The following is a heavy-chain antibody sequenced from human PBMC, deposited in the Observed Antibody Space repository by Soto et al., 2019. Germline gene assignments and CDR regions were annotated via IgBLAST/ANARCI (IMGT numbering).Heavy chain of an antibody. V-gene: IGHV4-39*01. CDR2: IYYSGST. CDR1: GGSISSSSYY. Sequence: SETLSLTCTVSGGSISSSSYYWGWIRQPPGKGLEWIGSIYYSGSTYYNPSLKSRVTISVDTSKNQFSLKLSSVTAADTAVYYCARRIGICSSGHYYDGIYVWGQGTTVTVSA. D-gene: IGHD6-13*01. J-gene: IGHJ6*01. CDR3: ARRIGICSSGHYYDGIYV.